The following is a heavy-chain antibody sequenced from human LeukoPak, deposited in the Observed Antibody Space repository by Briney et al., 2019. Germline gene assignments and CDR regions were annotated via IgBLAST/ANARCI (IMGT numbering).Heavy chain of an antibody. J-gene: IGHJ4*02. CDR2: ISGSGGST. CDR1: GFTFSSYA. D-gene: IGHD4-17*01. CDR3: ARDRRIEYGDYSGIDY. V-gene: IGHV3-23*01. Sequence: GGSLRLSCAASGFTFSSYAMSWVRQAPGKGLEWVSAISGSGGSTYYADSVKGRFTISRDNSKNTLYLQMNSLRDEDTAVYYCARDRRIEYGDYSGIDYWGQGTLVTVSS.